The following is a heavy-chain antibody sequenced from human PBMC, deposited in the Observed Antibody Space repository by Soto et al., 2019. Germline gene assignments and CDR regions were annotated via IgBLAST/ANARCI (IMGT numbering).Heavy chain of an antibody. Sequence: SVKISCKASGGTFSSYAISWVRQAPGQGLEWMGGIIPIFGTANYAQKFQGRVTITADKSTSTAYMELSSLRSEDTAVYYCARGLHDSSGYYVLDYWGQGTLVTVSS. CDR2: IIPIFGTA. V-gene: IGHV1-69*06. J-gene: IGHJ4*02. D-gene: IGHD3-22*01. CDR1: GGTFSSYA. CDR3: ARGLHDSSGYYVLDY.